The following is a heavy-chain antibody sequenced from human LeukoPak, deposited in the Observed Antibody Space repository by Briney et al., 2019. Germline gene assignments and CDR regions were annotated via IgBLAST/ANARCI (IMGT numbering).Heavy chain of an antibody. J-gene: IGHJ6*03. CDR3: ARGGYCSSTSCYRDYMDV. D-gene: IGHD2-2*02. CDR2: MSRSGSTI. V-gene: IGHV3-48*04. Sequence: GGSLRLSCAASGFTFSSYSMNWVRQAPGKGLEGVSYMSRSGSTIYYADSVKGRFTISRDNAKNSLYMQMNSLRAEDTAVYYCARGGYCSSTSCYRDYMDVWGKGTTVTISS. CDR1: GFTFSSYS.